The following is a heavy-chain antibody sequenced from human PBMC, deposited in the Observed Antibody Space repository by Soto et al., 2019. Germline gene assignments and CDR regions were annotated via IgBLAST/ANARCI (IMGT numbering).Heavy chain of an antibody. CDR3: AKRVGYSSSTPHFDH. D-gene: IGHD5-18*01. V-gene: IGHV3-23*01. CDR2: INDGGAGT. J-gene: IGHJ4*02. CDR1: GFIFSTYG. Sequence: GGSLRLSCEASGFIFSTYGMTWVRQAPGKGLEWVSSINDGGAGTYYADSVKGRFTISRDNSENTLYLQMYSLRAEDTAVYYCAKRVGYSSSTPHFDHWGQGVLVTVSS.